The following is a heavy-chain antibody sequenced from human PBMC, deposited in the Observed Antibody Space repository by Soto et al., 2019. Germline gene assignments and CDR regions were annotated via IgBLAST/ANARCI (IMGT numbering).Heavy chain of an antibody. CDR1: GFTFSSYA. Sequence: GESLKISCAASGFTFSSYAMHWVRQAPGKGLEYVSAISSNGGSTYYANSVKGRFTISRDNSKNTLYLQMGSLRAEDMAVYYCARDPLPTFGGVIGGLGWFDPWGQGTLVTVSS. D-gene: IGHD3-16*02. J-gene: IGHJ5*02. CDR2: ISSNGGST. CDR3: ARDPLPTFGGVIGGLGWFDP. V-gene: IGHV3-64*01.